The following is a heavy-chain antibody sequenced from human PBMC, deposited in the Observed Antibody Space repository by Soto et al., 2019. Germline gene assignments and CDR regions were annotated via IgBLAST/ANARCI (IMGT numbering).Heavy chain of an antibody. CDR2: IIPIFGTA. CDR3: ARSQGGSSSLDIYYYYYYGMDV. V-gene: IGHV1-69*01. J-gene: IGHJ6*02. Sequence: QVQLVQSGAEVKKPGSSVKVSCKAPGGTFSSYAISWVRQAPGQGLEWMGGIIPIFGTANYAQKFQGRVTITADESTSTGYMELSNLRSEDTDVYYCARSQGGSSSLDIYYYYYYGMDVWGQGTRVTVSS. CDR1: GGTFSSYA. D-gene: IGHD2-15*01.